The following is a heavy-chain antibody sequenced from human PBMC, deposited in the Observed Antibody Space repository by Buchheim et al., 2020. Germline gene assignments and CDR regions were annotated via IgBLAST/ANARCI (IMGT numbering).Heavy chain of an antibody. V-gene: IGHV4-61*01. CDR2: ISYTEST. CDR1: SGSVGSRTYH. J-gene: IGHJ6*02. Sequence: QVQLQESGPGLVKPSETLSLTCTVSSGSVGSRTYHWSWIRQPPGKGLEWIGHISYTESTNYIPSLKSRATISVDMSKNQFSLKLTSMTAADTAVYYCARDRAGDYDIMTGTYFYGMDVWGQGTT. D-gene: IGHD3-9*01. CDR3: ARDRAGDYDIMTGTYFYGMDV.